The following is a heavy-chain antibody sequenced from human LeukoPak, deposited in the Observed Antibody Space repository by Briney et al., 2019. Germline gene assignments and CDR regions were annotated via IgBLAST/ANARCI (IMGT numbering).Heavy chain of an antibody. CDR3: ARDSCNGGCYLHYFDY. Sequence: GGSLRLSCAASGFTFSDHYMSWIRQAPGKGLEWVSYISGSSDTISYADSVKGRFTISRDNAKNSLYLQMNSLRAEDTAVYYCARDSCNGGCYLHYFDYWGQGILVTVSS. CDR2: ISGSSDTI. D-gene: IGHD2-15*01. J-gene: IGHJ4*02. V-gene: IGHV3-11*01. CDR1: GFTFSDHY.